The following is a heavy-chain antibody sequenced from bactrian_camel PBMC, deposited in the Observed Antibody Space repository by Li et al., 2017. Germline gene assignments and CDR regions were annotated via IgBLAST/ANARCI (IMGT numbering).Heavy chain of an antibody. CDR1: GRSNENYF. CDR3: AADCGRAAIQALGVKAEAFAY. D-gene: IGHD3*01. J-gene: IGHJ6*01. V-gene: IGHV3-3*01. Sequence: HVQLVESGGGSVQAGGSLRLSCAISGRSNENYFLAWFRQPPGKEREGVAAMYTGFGGGNIYYDDSVKGRFTISQDNSKNTVYLQMNNLKPEDTAMYYCAADCGRAAIQALGVKAEAFAYWGQGTQVTVS. CDR2: MYTGFGGGNI.